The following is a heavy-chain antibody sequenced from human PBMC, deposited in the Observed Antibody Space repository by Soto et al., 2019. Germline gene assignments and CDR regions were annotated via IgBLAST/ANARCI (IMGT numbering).Heavy chain of an antibody. CDR2: FNQSGGT. Sequence: PSETLSLTCAVYGGSFSDYYWSWIRQPPGKGLEWIGEFNQSGGTNYNPSLKSRVTISVDTSKNQFSLKLSSVTAADTAVYYCASLGTMVRGVVRYYYYYMDVWGKGTTVTVSS. D-gene: IGHD3-10*01. J-gene: IGHJ6*03. CDR3: ASLGTMVRGVVRYYYYYMDV. V-gene: IGHV4-34*01. CDR1: GGSFSDYY.